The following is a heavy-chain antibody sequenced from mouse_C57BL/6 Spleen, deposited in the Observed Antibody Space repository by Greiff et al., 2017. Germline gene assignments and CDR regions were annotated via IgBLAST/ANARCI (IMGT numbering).Heavy chain of an antibody. J-gene: IGHJ1*03. D-gene: IGHD2-4*01. CDR2: IYPSDSET. CDR1: GYTFTSYW. V-gene: IGHV1-61*01. Sequence: QVQLQQPGAELVRPGSSVKLSCKASGYTFTSYWMEWVKQRPGQGLEWIGNIYPSDSETHYNQKFKDKATLTVDKSSSTAYMQLSSLTSEDSAVYYCARALYYNYVYCYFDVWGKGTTVTVSS. CDR3: ARALYYNYVYCYFDV.